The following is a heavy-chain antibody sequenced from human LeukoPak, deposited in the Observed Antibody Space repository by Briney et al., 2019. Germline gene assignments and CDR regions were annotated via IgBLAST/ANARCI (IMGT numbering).Heavy chain of an antibody. Sequence: QSGGSLRLSCVASGFTFSSYYMHWVRQVPGKGLVWVSCINGDGSSTKYADSVKGRFTISRDNAKNTLYLQVNSLRAEDTALYYCASPAMFLPFGSPTPGDYWGQGTLVTVSS. D-gene: IGHD3-10*01. CDR1: GFTFSSYY. CDR3: ASPAMFLPFGSPTPGDY. J-gene: IGHJ4*02. CDR2: INGDGSST. V-gene: IGHV3-74*01.